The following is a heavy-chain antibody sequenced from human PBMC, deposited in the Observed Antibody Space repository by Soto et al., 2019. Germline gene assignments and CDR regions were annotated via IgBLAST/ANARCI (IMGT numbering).Heavy chain of an antibody. J-gene: IGHJ4*02. V-gene: IGHV1-3*01. CDR1: VYTFTIYA. Sequence: ASVKVSCTASVYTFTIYAIDWVRQAPGQRLEWMGWINAGNGNTKYSQNFQGRVTITRDTSASTAYMELSSLRSEDTAVYYCARDSPPTDYWGQGTLVTVSS. CDR2: INAGNGNT. CDR3: ARDSPPTDY.